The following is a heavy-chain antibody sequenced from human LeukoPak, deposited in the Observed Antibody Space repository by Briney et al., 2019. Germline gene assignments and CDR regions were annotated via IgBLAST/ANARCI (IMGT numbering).Heavy chain of an antibody. Sequence: PGRSLRLSCAASGFTFSSYAMHWVRQAPGKGLEWVAVISYDGSNKYYADSVKGRFTISRDNSKNTLYLQMNSLRAEDTAVYYCARDAYSYGTEYFDYWGQGTLVTVSS. V-gene: IGHV3-30-3*01. CDR1: GFTFSSYA. D-gene: IGHD5-18*01. J-gene: IGHJ4*02. CDR2: ISYDGSNK. CDR3: ARDAYSYGTEYFDY.